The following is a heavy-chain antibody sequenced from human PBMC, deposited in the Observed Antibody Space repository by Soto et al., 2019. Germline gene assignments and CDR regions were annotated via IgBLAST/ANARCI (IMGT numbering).Heavy chain of an antibody. J-gene: IGHJ4*02. CDR1: GFTFSSYS. D-gene: IGHD3-22*01. V-gene: IGHV3-21*01. Sequence: GGSLRLSCAASGFTFSSYSVIWVRQAPGKGLEWVSSISSGSSYIYYADSVKGRFTISRVNAKSSLFLQMNSLRADDTAVYYCARVPMDYYDSSGYLDYWGQGTLVTVSS. CDR3: ARVPMDYYDSSGYLDY. CDR2: ISSGSSYI.